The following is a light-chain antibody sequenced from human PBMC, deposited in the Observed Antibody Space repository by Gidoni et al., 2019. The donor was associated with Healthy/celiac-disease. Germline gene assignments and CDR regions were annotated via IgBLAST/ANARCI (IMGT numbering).Light chain of an antibody. CDR1: SSNIGSNY. J-gene: IGLJ2*01. CDR3: AAWDDSLSGPHVV. Sequence: QSVLTQPPSASGPPGQRVTISCSGSSSNIGSNYVYWYQQLPGTAPKLLIYSNNQRPSGVLDRFSGSKSGTSASLAISGLRSEDEADYYCAAWDDSLSGPHVVFGGGTKLTVL. V-gene: IGLV1-47*02. CDR2: SNN.